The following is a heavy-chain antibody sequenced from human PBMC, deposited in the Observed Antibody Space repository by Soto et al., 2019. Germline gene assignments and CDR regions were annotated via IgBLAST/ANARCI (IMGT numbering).Heavy chain of an antibody. V-gene: IGHV1-69*01. D-gene: IGHD2-2*01. CDR2: IIPIFGTA. CDR3: AITDIVVVPAAIKSTYGMDV. J-gene: IGHJ6*02. Sequence: QVQLVQSGAEVKKPGSSVKVSCKASGGTFSSYAISWVRQAPGQGLEWMGGIIPIFGTANYAQKFQGRVTITADESTSTAYMELSSLRSEDTAVYYCAITDIVVVPAAIKSTYGMDVWGQGTTVTVSS. CDR1: GGTFSSYA.